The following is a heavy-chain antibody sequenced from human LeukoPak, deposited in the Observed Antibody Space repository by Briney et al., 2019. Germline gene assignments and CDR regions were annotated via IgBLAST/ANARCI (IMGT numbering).Heavy chain of an antibody. CDR2: TYFRSQWSD. V-gene: IGHV6-1*01. CDR1: GDSVSSNSAA. Sequence: SQTLSLTCAISGDSVSSNSAAWNWIRQSPSRGLEWLGRTYFRSQWSDDYAVSVKSRITINPDTSKNQFSLQLNSVTPDDTAVYCCAREVASSYAFDIWGQGTMVTVSS. J-gene: IGHJ3*02. CDR3: AREVASSYAFDI.